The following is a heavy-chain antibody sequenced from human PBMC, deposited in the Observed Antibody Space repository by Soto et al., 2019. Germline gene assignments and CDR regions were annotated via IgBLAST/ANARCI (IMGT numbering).Heavy chain of an antibody. J-gene: IGHJ5*02. V-gene: IGHV4-4*07. Sequence: QVQLRESGPGLVKPSETLSLTCTVSGASISGXHXSXXRKSAGKGLEWIGRIYATGTTDYNPSLKGRVMMSVDTSKKQCSLKLRSVTAADTAVYYCVRDGXKXXRDWFDPWGQGISVTVSS. CDR2: IYATGTT. CDR1: GASISGXH. D-gene: IGHD1-1*01. CDR3: VRDGXKXXRDWFDP.